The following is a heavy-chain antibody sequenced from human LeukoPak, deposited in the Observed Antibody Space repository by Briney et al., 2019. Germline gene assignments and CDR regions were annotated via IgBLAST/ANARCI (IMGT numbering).Heavy chain of an antibody. Sequence: ASVKVSCKASGYTFTGYFMHWVRQAPGQGLEWMGGIIPIFGTANYAQKFQGRVTITTDESTSTAYMELSSLRSEDTAVYYCARHRIVVVPAANDAFDIWGQGTMVTVSS. CDR1: GYTFTGYF. CDR3: ARHRIVVVPAANDAFDI. D-gene: IGHD2-2*01. J-gene: IGHJ3*02. CDR2: IIPIFGTA. V-gene: IGHV1-69*05.